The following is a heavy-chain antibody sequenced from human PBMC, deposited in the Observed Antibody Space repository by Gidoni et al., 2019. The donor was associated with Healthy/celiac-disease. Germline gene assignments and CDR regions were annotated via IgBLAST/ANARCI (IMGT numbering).Heavy chain of an antibody. V-gene: IGHV4-59*01. CDR1: GGSISSYY. CDR3: ARDSYGDYVDYYGMDV. CDR2: IYYSGST. D-gene: IGHD4-17*01. Sequence: VQLQESGPGLVKPSETLSLTCTVSGGSISSYYWSWIRQPPGKGLEWIGDIYYSGSTNYNPSLKSRVTISVDTSKNQFSLKLSSVTAADTAVYYCARDSYGDYVDYYGMDVWGQGTTVTVSS. J-gene: IGHJ6*02.